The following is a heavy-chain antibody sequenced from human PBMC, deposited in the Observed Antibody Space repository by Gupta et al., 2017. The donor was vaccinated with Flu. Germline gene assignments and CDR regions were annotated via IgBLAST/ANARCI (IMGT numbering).Heavy chain of an antibody. CDR2: INHSGST. D-gene: IGHD4-17*01. J-gene: IGHJ4*02. V-gene: IGHV4-34*01. CDR3: ARAAGWDYGDLLDY. CDR1: GGSFSGYY. Sequence: QVQLQQWGAGLLKPSETLSLTCAVYGGSFSGYYWSWIRQPPGKGLEWIGEINHSGSTNYNPSLKSRVTISVDTSKNQFSLKLSSVTAADTAVYYCARAAGWDYGDLLDYWGQGTLVTVSS.